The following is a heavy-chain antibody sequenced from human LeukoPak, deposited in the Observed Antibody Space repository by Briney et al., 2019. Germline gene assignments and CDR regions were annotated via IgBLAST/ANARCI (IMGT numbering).Heavy chain of an antibody. Sequence: GGSLRLSCAASGFTLSNYWMHWVRQAPGKGPVWVSRINSDGSSTSYADSVKGRFNISRDNAKNTLYLQMSSRRAEDTAVYYCARGIFDEGLDWGQGTLVTVSS. J-gene: IGHJ4*02. CDR3: ARGIFDEGLD. CDR1: GFTLSNYW. CDR2: INSDGSST. V-gene: IGHV3-74*01. D-gene: IGHD3-9*01.